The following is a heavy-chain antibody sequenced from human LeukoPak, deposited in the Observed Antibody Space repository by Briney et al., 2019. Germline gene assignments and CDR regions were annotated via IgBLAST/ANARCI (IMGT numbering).Heavy chain of an antibody. D-gene: IGHD3-3*01. CDR2: IYASGST. CDR1: GGSISSASYC. CDR3: AGAPAGSLEWLSPFDS. Sequence: AETLSLTCTVSGGSISSASYCWSWIRQPAGKGLEWIGRIYASGSTNYNPSLKYQVTITADPSKNQLSLKPSSLTAADTAVYYCAGAPAGSLEWLSPFDSWGQGTLVTVSS. V-gene: IGHV4-61*02. J-gene: IGHJ4*02.